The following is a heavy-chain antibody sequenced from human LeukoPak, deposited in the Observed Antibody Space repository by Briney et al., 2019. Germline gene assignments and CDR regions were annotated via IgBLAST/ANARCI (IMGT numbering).Heavy chain of an antibody. J-gene: IGHJ5*02. V-gene: IGHV3-23*01. CDR1: GFTFSSYA. CDR2: ISGSGGST. Sequence: GGSLRLSCAASGFTFSSYAMSWVRQAPGKGLEWVSAISGSGGSTYYADSVKGRFTISRDNSKNTLYLQMNSLRAEDTAVYYCARDVFHSSSHPPATNEFDPWGQGTLVTVSS. D-gene: IGHD6-13*01. CDR3: ARDVFHSSSHPPATNEFDP.